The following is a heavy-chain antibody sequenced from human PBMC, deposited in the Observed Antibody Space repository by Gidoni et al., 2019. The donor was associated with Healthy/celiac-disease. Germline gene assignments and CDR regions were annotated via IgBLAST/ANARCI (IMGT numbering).Heavy chain of an antibody. CDR1: GFTFSSYS. D-gene: IGHD1-26*01. Sequence: EVQLVESGGGLVQPGGSLRLSCASSGFTFSSYSMNWVRQAPGKGLEWVSYISSSSSTIYYADSVKGRFTIYRDNAKNSLYLQMNSLRAEDTAVYYCARVGGSGSYFHFDYWGQGTLVTVSS. CDR2: ISSSSSTI. CDR3: ARVGGSGSYFHFDY. V-gene: IGHV3-48*01. J-gene: IGHJ4*02.